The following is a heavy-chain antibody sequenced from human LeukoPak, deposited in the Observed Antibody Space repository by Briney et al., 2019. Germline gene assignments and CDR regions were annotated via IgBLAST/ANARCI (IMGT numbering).Heavy chain of an antibody. V-gene: IGHV3-43*02. CDR3: AATYYYDGSGDY. CDR1: GFTLDDYA. J-gene: IGHJ4*02. D-gene: IGHD3-22*01. CDR2: ISGDGGST. Sequence: GGSLRLSCAASGFTLDDYAMHWVRQAPGKGLEWVSLISGDGGSTYYADSVKGRFTISRDNSKNSLYLQMNSLRTEDTAVYYCAATYYYDGSGDYWGQGTLVTVSS.